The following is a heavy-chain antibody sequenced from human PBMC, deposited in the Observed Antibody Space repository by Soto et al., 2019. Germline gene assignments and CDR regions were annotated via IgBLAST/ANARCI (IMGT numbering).Heavy chain of an antibody. CDR3: ARPGGVYDSSGYYGMDV. CDR2: IYPGGSDT. V-gene: IGHV5-51*01. D-gene: IGHD3-22*01. Sequence: GESLKISCKGSGYSFTSYWIGWVRQMPGKGLEWMGIIYPGGSDTRYSPSFQGQVTISADKSISTAYLQRSSLKASDTAMYYCARPGGVYDSSGYYGMDVWGQGTTVTVSS. CDR1: GYSFTSYW. J-gene: IGHJ6*02.